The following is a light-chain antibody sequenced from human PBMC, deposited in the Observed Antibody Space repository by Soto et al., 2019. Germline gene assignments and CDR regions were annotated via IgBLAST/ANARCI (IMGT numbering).Light chain of an antibody. V-gene: IGKV1-5*03. CDR1: QSISSW. J-gene: IGKJ1*01. CDR3: QQYNVYPWT. Sequence: DIQMTQSPSTLSASVGDRVTITCRASQSISSWLAWYQQKAGEAPKLLIYKASSLESGVPSRFGGSGSGPEFTLTISSLQSDDFATYYCQQYNVYPWTFGQGTKVEIK. CDR2: KAS.